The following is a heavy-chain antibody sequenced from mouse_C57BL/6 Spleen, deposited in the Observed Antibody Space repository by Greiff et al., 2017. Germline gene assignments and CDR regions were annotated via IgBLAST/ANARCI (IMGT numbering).Heavy chain of an antibody. V-gene: IGHV1-55*01. J-gene: IGHJ1*03. Sequence: VQLQQPGAELVKPGASVKMSCKASGYTFTSYSITWVKQSPGQGLEWIGNFHPGNGGTNYNEKFKSKATLTVDTSSSTAYVQLSSLTSEDSAVYYCARVGYDAGYFDVWGTGTTVTVSS. D-gene: IGHD2-2*01. CDR3: ARVGYDAGYFDV. CDR2: FHPGNGGT. CDR1: GYTFTSYS.